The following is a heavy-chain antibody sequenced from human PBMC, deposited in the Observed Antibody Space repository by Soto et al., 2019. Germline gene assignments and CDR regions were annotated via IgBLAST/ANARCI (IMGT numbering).Heavy chain of an antibody. CDR3: ATNYYFDN. Sequence: EVQLLESGGGLVQPGGSLRLSCAASGFTFSNYAMNWGRQAPGKGLEWVSSIGTGGDTNYADSVKGRFTISRDNSRDTLYLQMNSLRAEDTALYYCATNYYFDNWGQGTLVTVSS. J-gene: IGHJ4*02. CDR1: GFTFSNYA. V-gene: IGHV3-23*01. CDR2: IGTGGDT.